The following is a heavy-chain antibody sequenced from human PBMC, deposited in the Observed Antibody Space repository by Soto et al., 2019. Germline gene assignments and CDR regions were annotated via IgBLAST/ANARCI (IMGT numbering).Heavy chain of an antibody. Sequence: PGGSLRLSCAASGFTFSSYEMNWVRQAPGKGLEWVSYISSSGSTIYYADSVKGRFTISRDNAKNSLYLQMNSLRAEDTAVYYCARIRSSGYYYYDYWGQGTLVTVSS. CDR1: GFTFSSYE. J-gene: IGHJ4*02. CDR3: ARIRSSGYYYYDY. CDR2: ISSSGSTI. V-gene: IGHV3-48*03. D-gene: IGHD3-22*01.